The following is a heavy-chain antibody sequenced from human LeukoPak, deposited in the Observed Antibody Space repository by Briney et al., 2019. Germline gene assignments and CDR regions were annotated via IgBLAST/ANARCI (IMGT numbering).Heavy chain of an antibody. CDR2: IRGSGSGLGSGN. V-gene: IGHV3-48*04. CDR1: GFTFSSYA. CDR3: ARDDNWRFDY. J-gene: IGHJ4*02. D-gene: IGHD1-1*01. Sequence: PGGSLRLSCAASGFTFSSYAMSWVRQAPGKGLEWVANIRGSGSGLGSGNYYADSVKGRFTISRDNAKTSLYLQMNSLRAEDTAFYYCARDDNWRFDYWGQGALVTVSS.